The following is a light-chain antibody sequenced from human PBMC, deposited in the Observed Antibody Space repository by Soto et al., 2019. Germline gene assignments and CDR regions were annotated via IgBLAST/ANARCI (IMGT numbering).Light chain of an antibody. V-gene: IGKV3-15*01. CDR1: QSVSNN. J-gene: IGKJ1*01. CDR3: QKYNNWPPWT. CDR2: GAS. Sequence: EIVMTQSPATLSVSPGERATLSCRASQSVSNNLAWYQQKAGQAPRLLIYGASTRATGIPARFSGSGSGTECTLTISSLQSEDFAVYYCQKYNNWPPWTFGQGTKVEIK.